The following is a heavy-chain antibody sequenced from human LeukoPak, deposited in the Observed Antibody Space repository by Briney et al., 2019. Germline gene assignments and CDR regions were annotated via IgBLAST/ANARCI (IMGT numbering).Heavy chain of an antibody. CDR3: ARGPPTVPGWFDP. J-gene: IGHJ5*02. CDR1: GGTFSSYA. Sequence: ASVKASCKASGGTFSSYAISWVRQAPGQGLEWMGGIIPIFGTANYAQKFQGRVTITADESTSTAYMELSSLRSEDTAVYYCARGPPTVPGWFDPWGQGTLVTVSS. CDR2: IIPIFGTA. D-gene: IGHD4-17*01. V-gene: IGHV1-69*13.